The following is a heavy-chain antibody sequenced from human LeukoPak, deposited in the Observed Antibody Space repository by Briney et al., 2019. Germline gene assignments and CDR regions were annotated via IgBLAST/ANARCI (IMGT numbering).Heavy chain of an antibody. D-gene: IGHD6-19*01. Sequence: ASVKVSCKASGYTFSSYGISWVRQAPGQGLEWMGWISSNNGNTNFAQKFQGRVSMTTDTSTSTAYMELRSLRSDDTAVYYCARDRGSGWFVYWGQGTLVTVSS. V-gene: IGHV1-18*01. J-gene: IGHJ5*01. CDR3: ARDRGSGWFVY. CDR1: GYTFSSYG. CDR2: ISSNNGNT.